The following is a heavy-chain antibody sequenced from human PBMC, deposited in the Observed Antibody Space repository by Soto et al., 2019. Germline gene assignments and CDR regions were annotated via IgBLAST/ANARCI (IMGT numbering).Heavy chain of an antibody. CDR3: ARDEFGDPGVY. J-gene: IGHJ4*02. D-gene: IGHD4-17*01. Sequence: QVQLVQSGAEVKKPGASVKVSCKASGYTLPSYGISWVRQAPGQGLEWMGWISAYTGNTNYAQKLQRRVTMTTDTSTSTAYRELRSLRSDDTAVYYCARDEFGDPGVYWGQGTLFTVSS. CDR1: GYTLPSYG. V-gene: IGHV1-18*01. CDR2: ISAYTGNT.